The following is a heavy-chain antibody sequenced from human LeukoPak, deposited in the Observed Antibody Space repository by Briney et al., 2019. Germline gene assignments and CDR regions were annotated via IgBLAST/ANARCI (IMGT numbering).Heavy chain of an antibody. CDR3: TRVGYIDEGIDY. V-gene: IGHV3-7*04. CDR1: GFTFRSYW. D-gene: IGHD5-24*01. CDR2: IKQDGSEN. Sequence: GGSLRLSCAASGFTFRSYWMSWVRQAPGKGPEWVANIKQDGSENYYVDSVKGRFTISRDNAKNSLYLQMNSLRAEDTAIYYCTRVGYIDEGIDYWGQGTLVTVSS. J-gene: IGHJ4*02.